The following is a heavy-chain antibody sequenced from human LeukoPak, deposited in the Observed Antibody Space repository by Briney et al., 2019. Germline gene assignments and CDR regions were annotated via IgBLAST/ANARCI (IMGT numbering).Heavy chain of an antibody. V-gene: IGHV1-2*02. CDR3: ARDSYGGNWSLGY. CDR1: GSTFTGYY. D-gene: IGHD4-23*01. Sequence: ASVKVSCKASGSTFTGYYIHWVRQAPGQGLEWMGWVNPNSGGTNYAQMFQGRVTMTRDTSINTAYMELSGLRSDDTAVYYCARDSYGGNWSLGYWGQGTLVTVSS. J-gene: IGHJ4*02. CDR2: VNPNSGGT.